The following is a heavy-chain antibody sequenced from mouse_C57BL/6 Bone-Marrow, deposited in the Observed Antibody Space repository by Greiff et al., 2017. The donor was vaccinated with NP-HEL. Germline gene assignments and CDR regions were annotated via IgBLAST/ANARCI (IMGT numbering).Heavy chain of an antibody. CDR3: ARDGNYVRAMDY. J-gene: IGHJ4*01. Sequence: QVQLQQPGAELVRPGTSVKLSCKASGYTFTSYWMHWVKQRPGQGLEWIGVIDPSDSYTNYNQKLKGKATLTVDTSSSTAYMQLSSLTSEDSAVYYCARDGNYVRAMDYWGQGTSVTVSS. V-gene: IGHV1-59*01. CDR2: IDPSDSYT. D-gene: IGHD2-1*01. CDR1: GYTFTSYW.